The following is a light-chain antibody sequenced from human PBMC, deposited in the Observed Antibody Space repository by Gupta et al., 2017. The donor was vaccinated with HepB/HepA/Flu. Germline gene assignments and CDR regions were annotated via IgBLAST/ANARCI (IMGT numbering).Light chain of an antibody. V-gene: IGKV3-20*01. J-gene: IGKJ1*01. CDR1: QSVSSSR. CDR3: QQEGSSLKT. Sequence: EIVLTQSPGTLSMSPGETATLSCRASQSVSSSRLAWYQQKSGQAPRLLIYEASSRSSDNPNRFSGSGSGTEFTLTISRREPEDFAVYYCQQEGSSLKTFGQGTKVEIK. CDR2: EAS.